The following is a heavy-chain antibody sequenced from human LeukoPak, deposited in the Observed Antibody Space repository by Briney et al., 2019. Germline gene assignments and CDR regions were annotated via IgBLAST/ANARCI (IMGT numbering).Heavy chain of an antibody. V-gene: IGHV3-23*01. CDR3: AKDPPYSSGWYDY. Sequence: GGSWRLSGAASGLTFRGYALSWVRKAPGKGLDGFSAIIVGGVRPYSAHSVRGRFTISRDNSKNTLYLQMNSLRAEDTAVYYCAKDPPYSSGWYDYWGQGTLVSVCS. CDR2: IIVGGVRP. J-gene: IGHJ4*02. D-gene: IGHD6-19*01. CDR1: GLTFRGYA.